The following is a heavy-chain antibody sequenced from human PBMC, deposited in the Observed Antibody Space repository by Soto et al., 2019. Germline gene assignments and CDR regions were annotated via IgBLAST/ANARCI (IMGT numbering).Heavy chain of an antibody. CDR2: ITSSSSYI. CDR1: GLTFSLYS. Sequence: EVQLVESGGGLVKPGGSLSLPCPAFGLTFSLYSMIWVRQPQGRGLEWVASITSSSSYIYYEDSLKGGFTISRDNAKNSLFLQLDSLRAEDTAVYFCVRARSTDSRPDYWGQGTLVTVSS. V-gene: IGHV3-21*01. CDR3: VRARSTDSRPDY. D-gene: IGHD3-22*01. J-gene: IGHJ4*02.